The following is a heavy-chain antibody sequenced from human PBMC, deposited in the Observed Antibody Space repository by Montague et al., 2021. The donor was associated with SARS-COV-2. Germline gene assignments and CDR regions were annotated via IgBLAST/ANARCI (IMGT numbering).Heavy chain of an antibody. V-gene: IGHV3-66*01. Sequence: SVILSCVASGFTVSSNYMSWVRQAPVKGLEWASVIYSDVSTYYAXSVKGRFTISRDNSKNTLYLQMNSLRAEDTAVYYCARVVTYAFDVWGQGTMVTVSS. CDR1: GFTVSSNY. J-gene: IGHJ3*01. D-gene: IGHD4-11*01. CDR3: ARVVTYAFDV. CDR2: IYSDVST.